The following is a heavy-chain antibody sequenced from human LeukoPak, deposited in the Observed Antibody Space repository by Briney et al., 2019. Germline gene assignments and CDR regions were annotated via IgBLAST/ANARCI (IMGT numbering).Heavy chain of an antibody. V-gene: IGHV3-66*01. D-gene: IGHD4-17*01. CDR3: VRDFSGDFAIRVV. J-gene: IGHJ6*02. CDR1: GFTVSVNY. CDR2: LYTGNRT. Sequence: GGSLRLSCAASGFTVSVNYMGWVRQAPGKGLGWVSVLYTGNRTYYGDSVKGRFTISRDNSKNTLFLDMNSLRAEDTAVYYCVRDFSGDFAIRVVWGQGTTVTVSS.